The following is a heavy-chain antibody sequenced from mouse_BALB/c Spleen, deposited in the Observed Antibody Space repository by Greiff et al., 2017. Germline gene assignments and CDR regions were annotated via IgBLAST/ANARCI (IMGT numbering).Heavy chain of an antibody. V-gene: IGHV1-54*03. CDR1: GYAFTNYL. D-gene: IGHD2-14*01. J-gene: IGHJ4*01. CDR3: ARSDAYYRYDGDYYYAMDY. Sequence: VQLQQSGAELVRPGTSVKVSCKASGYAFTNYLLEWVKQRPGQGLEWIGVINPGSGGTNYNEKFKGKATLTADKSSSTAYMQLSSLTSDDSAVYFCARSDAYYRYDGDYYYAMDYWGQGTSVTVSS. CDR2: INPGSGGT.